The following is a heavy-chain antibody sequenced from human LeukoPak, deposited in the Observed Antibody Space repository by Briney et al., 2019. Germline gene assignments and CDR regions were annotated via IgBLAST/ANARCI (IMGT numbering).Heavy chain of an antibody. CDR2: IYYSGST. CDR3: ARVSTSNIVFDY. D-gene: IGHD2/OR15-2a*01. CDR1: GGSISNYY. V-gene: IGHV4-59*01. Sequence: SETLSLTCIVSGGSISNYYWSWIRQPPGKGLEWIGYIYYSGSTNYNPSLKSRVTISVDTSKNQFSLKLSSVTAADTAVYYCARVSTSNIVFDYWGQGTLVTVSS. J-gene: IGHJ4*02.